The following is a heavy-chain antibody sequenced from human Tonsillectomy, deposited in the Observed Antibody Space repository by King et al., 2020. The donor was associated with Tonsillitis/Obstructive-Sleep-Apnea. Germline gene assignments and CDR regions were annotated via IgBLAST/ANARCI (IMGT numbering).Heavy chain of an antibody. V-gene: IGHV4-59*01. J-gene: IGHJ6*03. CDR2: IYYSGTI. CDR3: ARMVMGAVATISDLLYYYSMDV. D-gene: IGHD5-12*01. CDR1: GGSISGDY. Sequence: VQLQESGPGLVKPSETLSLTCTVSGGSISGDYWSWIRQPPGKGLEWIGYIYYSGTINYNPSLKSRVTISVDTSKNQFSLKLSSVTAADTAVYYCARMVMGAVATISDLLYYYSMDVWGKGTTVTVSS.